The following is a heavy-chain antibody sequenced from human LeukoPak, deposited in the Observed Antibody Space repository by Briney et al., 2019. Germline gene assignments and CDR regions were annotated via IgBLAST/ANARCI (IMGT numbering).Heavy chain of an antibody. J-gene: IGHJ3*02. Sequence: SETLSLTCTVSGGSISSYYWSWIRQPPGKGLEWIGYIYYSGSTNYNPSLKGRVTISVDTSKNQFSLKLSSVTAADTAVYYCAKQTRSGWYSSGAFDIWGQGTMVTVSS. CDR3: AKQTRSGWYSSGAFDI. CDR1: GGSISSYY. D-gene: IGHD6-19*01. V-gene: IGHV4-59*01. CDR2: IYYSGST.